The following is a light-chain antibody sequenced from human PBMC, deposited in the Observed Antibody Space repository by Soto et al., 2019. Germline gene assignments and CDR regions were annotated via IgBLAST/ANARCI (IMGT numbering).Light chain of an antibody. J-gene: IGKJ1*01. Sequence: DIQMTQSPSTLSGSVGDRVTITCRASQTISSWLAWYQQRPGKAPKLLIYATSTLQSGVPSRFSGSGSGTDFTLTISSLQPEDFATYYCQQSYSTPRTFGQGTKVDIK. CDR1: QTISSW. CDR2: ATS. V-gene: IGKV1-39*01. CDR3: QQSYSTPRT.